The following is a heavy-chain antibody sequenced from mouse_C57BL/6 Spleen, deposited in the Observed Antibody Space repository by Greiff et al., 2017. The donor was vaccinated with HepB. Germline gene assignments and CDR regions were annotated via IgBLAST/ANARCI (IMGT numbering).Heavy chain of an antibody. V-gene: IGHV1-72*01. CDR2: IDPNSGGT. Sequence: KQPGAERGKPGDSVKLSCKASGKNFTSYWRHWVKQRPGRGLEWIGRIDPNSGGTKYNEKFKSKATLTVDKPSSTAYMQLSSLTSEDSAVYYCARSRDPNWDWYFDVWGTGTTVTVSS. D-gene: IGHD4-1*01. J-gene: IGHJ1*03. CDR3: ARSRDPNWDWYFDV. CDR1: GKNFTSYW.